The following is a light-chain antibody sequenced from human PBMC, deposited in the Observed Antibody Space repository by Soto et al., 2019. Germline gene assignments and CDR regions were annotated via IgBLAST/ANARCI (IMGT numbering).Light chain of an antibody. CDR1: QDVGSW. CDR3: QQANSFPAT. V-gene: IGKV1-12*01. CDR2: ATS. Sequence: IQMTQSPSSVSASVGDRVTITCRASQDVGSWLAWYQQKPGKAPRLLISATSTLQGGVPPRFSGSGFGTDFALTISGLQPDDFATYYCQQANSFPATFGQGT. J-gene: IGKJ1*01.